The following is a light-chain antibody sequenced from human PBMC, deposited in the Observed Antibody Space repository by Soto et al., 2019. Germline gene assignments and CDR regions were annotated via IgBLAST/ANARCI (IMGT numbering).Light chain of an antibody. CDR2: RIN. V-gene: IGLV1-47*01. Sequence: QSVLTQPPSASGIPGQGVTISCSGSDSNIGTNYVYWYQQRPGTAPKLLIYRINQRPSGVPDRFSATKSGTAASLAISGLRSEDEADYYCASWDDSLSGNWVFGGGTKVTVL. J-gene: IGLJ3*02. CDR1: DSNIGTNY. CDR3: ASWDDSLSGNWV.